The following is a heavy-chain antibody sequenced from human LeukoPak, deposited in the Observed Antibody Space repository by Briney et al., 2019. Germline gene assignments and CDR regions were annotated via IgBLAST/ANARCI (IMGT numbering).Heavy chain of an antibody. Sequence: ASVKVSCKTSGFTFTSYGISWVRQAPGQGLEWVGWLSGYNGATNYAQKFRDRLTMTTDTSTTTAYMELRSLRSDDTAVYYCAKDRSSSAREDWGQGTLVTVSS. V-gene: IGHV1-18*01. CDR3: AKDRSSSARED. J-gene: IGHJ4*02. CDR1: GFTFTSYG. D-gene: IGHD2-2*01. CDR2: LSGYNGAT.